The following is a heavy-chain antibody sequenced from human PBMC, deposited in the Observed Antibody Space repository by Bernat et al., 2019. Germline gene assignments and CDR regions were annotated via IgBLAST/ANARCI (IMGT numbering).Heavy chain of an antibody. CDR2: LSDDGNDK. Sequence: GEGVGSGGGVVQPGSYLRLSCVASGLNFSSDEMYGVRRTSGKVLEWVALLSDDGNDKYDADSARGRFPISRDKSKDRLYLQMSSLRTEDTAVYYCATALGWIEPWGQGTLVTVSS. CDR1: GLNFSSDE. D-gene: IGHD3-16*01. J-gene: IGHJ5*02. V-gene: IGHV3-30*13. CDR3: ATALGWIEP.